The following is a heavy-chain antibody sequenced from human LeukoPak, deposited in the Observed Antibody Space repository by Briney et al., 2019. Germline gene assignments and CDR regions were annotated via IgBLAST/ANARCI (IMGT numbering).Heavy chain of an antibody. V-gene: IGHV3-7*01. J-gene: IGHJ3*02. CDR1: GFTFSTYW. CDR2: IKQDGNQN. Sequence: PGGSLRLSCVASGFTFSTYWMTWVRQAPGKGLEWVANIKQDGNQNYYVDSVRGRFTISRDNSKNSLYLQMDSLRVEDTAVYYCARHVEMFSTTWSDAFDIWGQGTMVTVSS. D-gene: IGHD6-13*01. CDR3: ARHVEMFSTTWSDAFDI.